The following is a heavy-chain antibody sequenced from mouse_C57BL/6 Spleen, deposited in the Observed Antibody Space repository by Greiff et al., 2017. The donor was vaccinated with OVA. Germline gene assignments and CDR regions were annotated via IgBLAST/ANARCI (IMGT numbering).Heavy chain of an antibody. V-gene: IGHV1-22*01. Sequence: EVQLQESGPELVKPGASVKMSCKASGYTFTDYNMHWVKQSHGKSLEWIGYINPNNGGTSYNQKFKGKATLTVNKSSSTAYMELRSLTSEDSAVYYCARDYYGSGNYWGQGTTLTVSS. CDR3: ARDYYGSGNY. CDR1: GYTFTDYN. J-gene: IGHJ2*01. CDR2: INPNNGGT. D-gene: IGHD1-1*01.